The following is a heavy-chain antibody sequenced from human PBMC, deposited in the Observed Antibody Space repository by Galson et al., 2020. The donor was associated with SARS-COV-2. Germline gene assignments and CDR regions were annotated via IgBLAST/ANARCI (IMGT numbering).Heavy chain of an antibody. CDR2: ISGSGGST. Sequence: GGSLRLSCAASGFTFSSYAMSWVRQAPGKGLEWVSAISGSGGSTYYADSVKGRFTISRDNSKNTLYLQMNSLRAEDTAVYYCAKDSELLGYCSSTSCYKTKLPYYYGMDVWGQGTTVTVSS. CDR1: GFTFSSYA. V-gene: IGHV3-23*01. J-gene: IGHJ6*02. D-gene: IGHD2-2*02. CDR3: AKDSELLGYCSSTSCYKTKLPYYYGMDV.